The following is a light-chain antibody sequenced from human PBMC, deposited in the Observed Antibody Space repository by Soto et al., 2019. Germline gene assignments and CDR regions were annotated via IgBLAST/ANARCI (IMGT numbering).Light chain of an antibody. Sequence: EIVLPQSPATLSLSPGERATLSCRASQSVSGSLAWYQQKPGQAPRLLIYDASNRATGIPARFSGSGSGTDFTLTISSLEPEDSAVYYCQQRHMWPITFGQGTRLEIK. CDR1: QSVSGS. CDR3: QQRHMWPIT. V-gene: IGKV3-11*01. CDR2: DAS. J-gene: IGKJ5*01.